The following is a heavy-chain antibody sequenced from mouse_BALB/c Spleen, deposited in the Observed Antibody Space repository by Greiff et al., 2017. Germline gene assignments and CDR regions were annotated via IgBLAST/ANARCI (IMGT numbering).Heavy chain of an antibody. CDR2: IWGGGST. D-gene: IGHD2-1*01. J-gene: IGHJ3*01. V-gene: IGHV2-6-5*01. Sequence: VQGVESGPGLVAPSQSLSITCTVSGFSLTDYGVSWIRQPPGKGLEWLGVIWGGGSTYYNSALKSRLSISKDNSKSQVFLKMNSLQTDDTAMYYCAKPRYGNYAWFAYWGQGTLVTVSA. CDR1: GFSLTDYG. CDR3: AKPRYGNYAWFAY.